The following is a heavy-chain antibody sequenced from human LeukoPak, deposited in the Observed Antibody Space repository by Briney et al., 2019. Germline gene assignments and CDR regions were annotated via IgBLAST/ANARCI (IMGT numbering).Heavy chain of an antibody. CDR2: ISGNAGST. CDR1: GLTFSSYA. D-gene: IGHD3-22*01. J-gene: IGHJ4*02. Sequence: GGSLRLSCAASGLTFSSYAMSWVRQAPGKGLEWVSSISGNAGSTYYADSVKGRFTISRDNSKNTLNLQMNSLRAEDTAVYYCARDLYRIVVVPHYFDFWGQGTLVTVSS. CDR3: ARDLYRIVVVPHYFDF. V-gene: IGHV3-23*01.